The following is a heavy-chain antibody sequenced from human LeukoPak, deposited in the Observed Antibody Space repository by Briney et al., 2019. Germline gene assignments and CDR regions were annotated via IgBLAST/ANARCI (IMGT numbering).Heavy chain of an antibody. CDR2: ISVSGGNT. V-gene: IGHV3-23*01. J-gene: IGHJ4*02. D-gene: IGHD3/OR15-3a*01. Sequence: PGGSLRLSCAVSGITLSNYGMSWVRQAPGKGLEWVAGISVSGGNTKYADSVKGRFTISRDNPKNTLYLQMNSLRAEDTAVYFCAKRGVVIRVILVGFHKEAYYFESWGQGALVTVSS. CDR3: AKRGVVIRVILVGFHKEAYYFES. CDR1: GITLSNYG.